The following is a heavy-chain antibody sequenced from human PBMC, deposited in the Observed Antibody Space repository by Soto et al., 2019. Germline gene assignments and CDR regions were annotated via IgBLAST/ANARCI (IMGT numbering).Heavy chain of an antibody. V-gene: IGHV3-33*01. D-gene: IGHD2-2*01. Sequence: GGSLRLSCAASGFTFSSYGMHWVRQAPGKGLEWVAVIWYDGSNKYYADSVKGRFTISRDNSKNTLYLQMNSLRAEDTAVYYCAREVVVVPAAVGDYMDYYYYYMDVWGKGTTVTVSS. CDR1: GFTFSSYG. CDR3: AREVVVVPAAVGDYMDYYYYYMDV. J-gene: IGHJ6*03. CDR2: IWYDGSNK.